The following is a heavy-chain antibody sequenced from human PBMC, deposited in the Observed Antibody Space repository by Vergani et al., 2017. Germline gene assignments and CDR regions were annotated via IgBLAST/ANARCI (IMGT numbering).Heavy chain of an antibody. CDR3: ARVNTETNGHLYYYYYMDV. CDR2: IDHTGRP. D-gene: IGHD4-11*01. CDR1: GFTLIDSYV. Sequence: VQLLESGGGLVQRGGSLRLSCEVSGFTLIDSYVNWVRQAPGKGLEWVGDIDHTGRPDYNPSLKSRLTMSVDKSRNQFSLTLNSVTATDTAIYFCARVNTETNGHLYYYYYMDVWGQGTAVTVS. J-gene: IGHJ6*03. V-gene: IGHV4-4*01.